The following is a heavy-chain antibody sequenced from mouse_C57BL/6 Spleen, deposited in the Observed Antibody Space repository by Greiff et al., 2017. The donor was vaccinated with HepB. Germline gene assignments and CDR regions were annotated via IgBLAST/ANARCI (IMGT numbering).Heavy chain of an antibody. J-gene: IGHJ1*03. CDR3: TRQTTVDWYFDV. D-gene: IGHD1-1*01. CDR1: GFTFSSYA. CDR2: ISSGGDYI. Sequence: EVKLVESGEGLVKPGGSLKLSCAASGFTFSSYAMSWVRQTPEKRLEWVAYISSGGDYIYYADTVKGRFTISRDNARNTLYLQMSSLKSEDTAMYYCTRQTTVDWYFDVWGTGTTVTVSS. V-gene: IGHV5-9-1*02.